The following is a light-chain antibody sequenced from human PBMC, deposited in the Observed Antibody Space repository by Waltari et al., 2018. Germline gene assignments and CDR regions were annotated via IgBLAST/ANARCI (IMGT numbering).Light chain of an antibody. J-gene: IGLJ2*01. CDR1: SNDVGGYNL. V-gene: IGLV2-23*02. CDR3: CSYAGTFTYVL. Sequence: QSALTQPASVSGSPGQSITISCTGTSNDVGGYNLVSWYQQHPGKAPKLMVYEVTKRPSGVSNRVSGSKSGNTASLTISGLQAEDEADYYCCSYAGTFTYVLFGGGTKLTVL. CDR2: EVT.